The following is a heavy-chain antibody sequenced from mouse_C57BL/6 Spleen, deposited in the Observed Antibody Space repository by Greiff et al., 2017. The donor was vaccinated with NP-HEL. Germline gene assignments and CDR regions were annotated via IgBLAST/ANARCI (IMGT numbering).Heavy chain of an antibody. V-gene: IGHV1-72*01. Sequence: VQLQQPGAELVKPGASVKLSCKASGYTFTSYWMHWVQQRPGRGLEWIGRIDPTSGGTKYNEKFKSKATLTVDKPSSTAYMPLSSLTYEDAAVYYCARGGDSGYWYFDVWGTGTTVTVSS. J-gene: IGHJ1*03. D-gene: IGHD3-1*01. CDR1: GYTFTSYW. CDR3: ARGGDSGYWYFDV. CDR2: IDPTSGGT.